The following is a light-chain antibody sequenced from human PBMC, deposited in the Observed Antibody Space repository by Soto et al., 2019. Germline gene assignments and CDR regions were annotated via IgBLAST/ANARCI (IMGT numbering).Light chain of an antibody. Sequence: DIQMTQSPSTLSASVGDRVTITCRASQSILSWLAWYQHKPGKAPKLLIYDASSLESGVPSRFSGSRSGTEFTLTISSLQPYDIATYYCQQYDTYWTFGQGTKVEI. CDR1: QSILSW. CDR2: DAS. CDR3: QQYDTYWT. V-gene: IGKV1-5*01. J-gene: IGKJ1*01.